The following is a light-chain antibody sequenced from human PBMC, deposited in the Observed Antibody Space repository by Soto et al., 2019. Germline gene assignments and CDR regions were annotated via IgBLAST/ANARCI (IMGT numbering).Light chain of an antibody. CDR1: QGISIY. CDR2: AAS. Sequence: DIQMTQSPSSVSASVGDRVTIACRATQGISIYLAWYQQKPGKVPKLLIYAASTLQTGVPSRFSGSGSGTDFTLTISSLQPEDVATYYCQRYISAPFTFGPGNNVHLK. CDR3: QRYISAPFT. V-gene: IGKV1-27*01. J-gene: IGKJ3*01.